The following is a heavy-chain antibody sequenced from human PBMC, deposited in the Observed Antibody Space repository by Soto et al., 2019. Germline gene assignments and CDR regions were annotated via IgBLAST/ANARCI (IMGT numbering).Heavy chain of an antibody. CDR3: ARGGVYYYYYGMDV. CDR2: TNPNSGGT. D-gene: IGHD3-10*01. V-gene: IGHV1-2*04. J-gene: IGHJ6*02. CDR1: GYTFTGYY. Sequence: ASVKVSCKASGYTFTGYYMHWVRQAPGQGLEWMGWTNPNSGGTNYAQKFQGWVTMTRDTSISTAYMELSRLRSDDTAVYYCARGGVYYYYYGMDVWGQGTTVTVSS.